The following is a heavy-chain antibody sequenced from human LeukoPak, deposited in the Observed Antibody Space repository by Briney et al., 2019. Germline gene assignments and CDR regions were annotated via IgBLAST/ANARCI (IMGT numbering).Heavy chain of an antibody. CDR2: ISGSGGST. V-gene: IGHV3-23*01. D-gene: IGHD3-22*01. Sequence: PGGSLRLSCAASGFTFSSYAMSWVRQAPGKGLEWVSAISGSGGSTYYADSVKGRFTTSRDNSKNTLYLQMNSLRAEDTAVYYCAKDCDDSSGYCFDYWGQGTLVTVSS. CDR3: AKDCDDSSGYCFDY. J-gene: IGHJ4*02. CDR1: GFTFSSYA.